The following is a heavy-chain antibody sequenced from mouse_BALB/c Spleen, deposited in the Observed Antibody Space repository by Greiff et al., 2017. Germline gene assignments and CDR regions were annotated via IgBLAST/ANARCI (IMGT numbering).Heavy chain of an antibody. CDR3: ARWEGYDGYYSFAY. Sequence: VQLQQSGPELVKPGASVKMSCKASGYTFTSYVMHWVKQKPGQGLEWIGYINPYNDGTKYNEKFKGKATLTSDKSSSTAYMELSSLTSEDSAVYYCARWEGYDGYYSFAYWGQGTLVTVSA. V-gene: IGHV1-14*01. CDR1: GYTFTSYV. D-gene: IGHD2-3*01. CDR2: INPYNDGT. J-gene: IGHJ3*01.